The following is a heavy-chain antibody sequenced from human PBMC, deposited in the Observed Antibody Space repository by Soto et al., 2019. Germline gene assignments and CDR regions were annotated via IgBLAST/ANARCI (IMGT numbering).Heavy chain of an antibody. Sequence: GGSLRLSCAASGFTFSSYDMHWVRQATGKGLEWVSAIGTAGDTYYPGSVKGRFTISRENAKNSLYLQMNSLRAGDTAVYYCARGGGGGYYYYYYMDVWGKGTTVTVSS. CDR2: IGTAGDT. D-gene: IGHD3-16*01. J-gene: IGHJ6*03. CDR3: ARGGGGGYYYYYYMDV. CDR1: GFTFSSYD. V-gene: IGHV3-13*01.